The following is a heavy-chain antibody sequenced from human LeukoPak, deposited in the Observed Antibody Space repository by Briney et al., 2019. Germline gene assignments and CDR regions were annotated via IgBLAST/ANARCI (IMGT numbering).Heavy chain of an antibody. V-gene: IGHV1-2*02. CDR1: GYTFTGYY. D-gene: IGHD6-13*01. CDR2: INPNSGGT. CDR3: ARDRARIAAAGYYYYYGMDV. J-gene: IGHJ6*02. Sequence: ASVKVSCKASGYTFTGYYMHWVRQAPGQGLEWMGWINPNSGGTNYAQKFQGRVTMTRDTSISTAYMELSRLRSNDTAVYYCARDRARIAAAGYYYYYGMDVWGQGTTVTVSS.